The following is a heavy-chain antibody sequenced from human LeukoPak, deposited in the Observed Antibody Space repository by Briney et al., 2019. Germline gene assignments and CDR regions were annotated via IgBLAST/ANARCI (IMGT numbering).Heavy chain of an antibody. CDR2: INPNNGGT. Sequence: ASVKVSCKASGYTFTGYHLHWVRQAPGQGLEWMGWINPNNGGTYYAQTFQGRVTMTRDTSICTAYMEVSRLRSDDTAIYYCARHVAASVWFDPWGQGTLVTVSS. CDR3: ARHVAASVWFDP. D-gene: IGHD2-21*01. CDR1: GYTFTGYH. V-gene: IGHV1-2*02. J-gene: IGHJ5*02.